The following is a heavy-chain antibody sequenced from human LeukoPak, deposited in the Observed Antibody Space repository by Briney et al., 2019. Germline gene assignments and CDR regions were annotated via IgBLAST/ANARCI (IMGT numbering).Heavy chain of an antibody. V-gene: IGHV1-69*13. CDR1: GGTFSSYA. D-gene: IGHD2-21*02. Sequence: GASVKVSCKASGGTFSSYAISWVRQAPGQGLEWMGGIIPIFGTANYAQKFQGRVTNTAGESTSTAYMELSSLRSEDTAVYYCARFTAHNWFDPWGQGTLVTVSS. CDR2: IIPIFGTA. J-gene: IGHJ5*02. CDR3: ARFTAHNWFDP.